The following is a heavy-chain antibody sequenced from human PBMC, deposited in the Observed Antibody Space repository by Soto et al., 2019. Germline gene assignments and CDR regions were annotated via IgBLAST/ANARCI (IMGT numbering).Heavy chain of an antibody. D-gene: IGHD3-3*01. CDR3: ARRNEGGFGFWSGGDYYYMDV. CDR2: IYYSGST. V-gene: IGHV4-39*01. CDR1: GGSISSSSYY. Sequence: PSETLSLTCTVSGGSISSSSYYWGWIRQPPGKGLEWIGSIYYSGSTYYNPSLKSRVTISVDTSKNQFSLKLSSVTAADTAVYYCARRNEGGFGFWSGGDYYYMDVWGKGTTVTVSS. J-gene: IGHJ6*03.